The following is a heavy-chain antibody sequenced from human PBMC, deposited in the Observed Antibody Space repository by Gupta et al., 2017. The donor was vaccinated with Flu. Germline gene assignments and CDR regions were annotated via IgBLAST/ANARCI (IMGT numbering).Heavy chain of an antibody. CDR1: GGTFSSYT. CDR2: IIPILGIA. D-gene: IGHD2-2*01. CDR3: ARVVVVPAATPQNYYYYYGMDV. Sequence: QVQLVQSGAEVKKPGSSVTVSCKASGGTFSSYTISWVRQAPGQGLEWMGRIIPILGIANYAQKFQGRVTITADKSTSTAYMELSSLRSEDTAVYYCARVVVVPAATPQNYYYYYGMDVWGQGTTVTVSS. V-gene: IGHV1-69*02. J-gene: IGHJ6*02.